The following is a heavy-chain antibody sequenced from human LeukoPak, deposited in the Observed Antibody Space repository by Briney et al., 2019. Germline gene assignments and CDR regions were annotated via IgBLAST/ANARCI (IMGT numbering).Heavy chain of an antibody. Sequence: SETLSLTCTVSGYSISSGYFWGWIRQPPGKGLEWIGSIYHSGSTYYNPSLKGRVTISVDTSKNQFSLKLSSVTAADTAVYYCARHHGRSFQYYFDYWGQGTLVTVSS. CDR3: ARHHGRSFQYYFDY. CDR1: GYSISSGYF. D-gene: IGHD3-16*02. V-gene: IGHV4-38-2*02. J-gene: IGHJ4*02. CDR2: IYHSGST.